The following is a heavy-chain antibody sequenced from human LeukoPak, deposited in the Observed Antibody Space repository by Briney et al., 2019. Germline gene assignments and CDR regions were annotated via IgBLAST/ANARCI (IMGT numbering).Heavy chain of an antibody. CDR2: IIPIFGTA. D-gene: IGHD6-13*01. J-gene: IGHJ5*02. V-gene: IGHV1-69*05. CDR3: ARVLGQPLVRGWFDP. Sequence: SVKVSCKASGGTFSSYAISWVRQAPGQGLEWMGGIIPIFGTANYAQKFQGRVTITTDESTSTAYMELSSLRSEDSAVYYCARVLGQPLVRGWFDPWGQGTLVTVSS. CDR1: GGTFSSYA.